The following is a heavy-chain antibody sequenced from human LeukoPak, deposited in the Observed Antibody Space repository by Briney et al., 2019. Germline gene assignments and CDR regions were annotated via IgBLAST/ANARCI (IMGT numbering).Heavy chain of an antibody. CDR1: GGSISSGDYY. V-gene: IGHV4-30-4*01. CDR3: ASYGSGSYLFDY. D-gene: IGHD3-10*01. J-gene: IGHJ4*02. CDR2: IYYSGST. Sequence: SQTLSLTCTVSGGSISSGDYYWSWIRQPPGKGLEWIGYIYYSGSTYYNPSLKSRVTISVDTSKNQFSLKLSSVTAADTAVYYCASYGSGSYLFDYWGQGTLVTVSS.